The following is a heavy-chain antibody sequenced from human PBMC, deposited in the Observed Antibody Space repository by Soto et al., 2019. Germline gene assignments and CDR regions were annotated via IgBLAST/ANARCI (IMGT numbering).Heavy chain of an antibody. Sequence: PSETLSLTCSVSGVSITGSYWSWIRQPPGKTLEWIGYVYHSGTTTYNLSLKSRVSISVDTSKNQFSLRLTSVIAADTAVYYCARDMPYGAGSLAGCDYWGQGILVTVSS. D-gene: IGHD1-26*01. CDR2: VYHSGTT. CDR3: ARDMPYGAGSLAGCDY. V-gene: IGHV4-59*01. CDR1: GVSITGSY. J-gene: IGHJ4*02.